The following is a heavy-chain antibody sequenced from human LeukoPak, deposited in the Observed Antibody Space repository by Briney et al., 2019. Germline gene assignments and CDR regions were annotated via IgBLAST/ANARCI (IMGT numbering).Heavy chain of an antibody. D-gene: IGHD1-7*01. J-gene: IGHJ5*02. CDR2: IIPIFGTA. CDR1: GGTFSSYA. CDR3: AGDNYAGANWFDP. V-gene: IGHV1-69*05. Sequence: SVKVSCKASGGTFSSYAISWVRQAPGQGLEWMGGIIPIFGTANYAQKFQGRVTITTDESTSTAYMELSSLRSEDTAVYYCAGDNYAGANWFDPWGQGTLVTVSS.